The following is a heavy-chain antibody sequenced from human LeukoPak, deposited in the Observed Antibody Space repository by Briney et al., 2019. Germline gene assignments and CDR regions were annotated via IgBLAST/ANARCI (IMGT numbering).Heavy chain of an antibody. CDR3: ARAFPKGMVRGVIRALDP. CDR1: GGSFSGYY. CDR2: INHSGST. D-gene: IGHD3-10*01. V-gene: IGHV4-34*01. J-gene: IGHJ5*02. Sequence: SETLSLTCAVYGGSFSGYYWSWIRQPPGKGLEWIGEINHSGSTYYNPSLKSRVTISVDTSKNQFSLKLSSVTAADTAVYYCARAFPKGMVRGVIRALDPWGQGTLVTVSS.